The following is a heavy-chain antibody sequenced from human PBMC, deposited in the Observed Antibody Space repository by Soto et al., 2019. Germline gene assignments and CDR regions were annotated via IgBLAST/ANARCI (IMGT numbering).Heavy chain of an antibody. CDR2: IVVGSGNT. CDR1: GFTFTSSA. V-gene: IGHV1-58*01. D-gene: IGHD3-22*01. CDR3: AADRLIYYDSSGYSS. Sequence: QMQLVQSGPEVKKPGTSVKVSCKASGFTFTSSAVQWLRQARGQRLEWIGWIVVGSGNTNYAQKFQERVTITRDMSTSTAYMELSSLRSEDTAVYYCAADRLIYYDSSGYSSWGQGTLVTVSS. J-gene: IGHJ5*02.